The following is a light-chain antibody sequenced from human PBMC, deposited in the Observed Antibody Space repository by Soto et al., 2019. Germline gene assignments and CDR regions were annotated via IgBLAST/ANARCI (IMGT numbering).Light chain of an antibody. CDR3: SSYAGSDSYV. Sequence: QSVLTQPPSASGSPGQSVAISCTGTSSDVGGYNYVSWYQQHPGKAPQVMIYEVSKRPSGVPDRFSGSKSGNTASLTVSGLQAEDDADYYCSSYAGSDSYVFGTGTKVTVL. CDR1: SSDVGGYNY. CDR2: EVS. J-gene: IGLJ1*01. V-gene: IGLV2-8*01.